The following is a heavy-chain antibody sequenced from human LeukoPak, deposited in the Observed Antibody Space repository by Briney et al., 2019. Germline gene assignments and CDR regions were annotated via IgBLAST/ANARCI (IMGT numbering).Heavy chain of an antibody. Sequence: PSETLSLTCAVYGGSFSGYYWSWIRQPPGKRLEWIGEINHSGSTNYNPSLKSRVTISVDTSKNQFSLKLSSVTAADTAVYYCARGPWYDFWSGYWDLFDYWGQGTLVTVSS. D-gene: IGHD3-3*01. CDR1: GGSFSGYY. CDR3: ARGPWYDFWSGYWDLFDY. V-gene: IGHV4-34*01. J-gene: IGHJ4*02. CDR2: INHSGST.